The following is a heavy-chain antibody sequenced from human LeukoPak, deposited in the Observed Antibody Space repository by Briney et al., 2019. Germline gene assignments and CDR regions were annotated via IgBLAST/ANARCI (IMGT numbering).Heavy chain of an antibody. CDR2: IRYDGSNK. J-gene: IGHJ4*02. D-gene: IGHD6-13*01. CDR1: GFTFSSYG. Sequence: GGSLRLSCAASGFTFSSYGMHWGRQAPGRGLEWVAFIRYDGSNKYYADSVKGRFTISRDNSKNTLYLQMNSLRAEDTAVYYCAKRKLRIAAAGSDSGAFDYWGQGTLVTVSS. V-gene: IGHV3-30*02. CDR3: AKRKLRIAAAGSDSGAFDY.